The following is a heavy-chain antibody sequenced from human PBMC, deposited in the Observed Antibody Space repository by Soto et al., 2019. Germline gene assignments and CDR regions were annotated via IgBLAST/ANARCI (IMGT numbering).Heavy chain of an antibody. CDR1: GGTFSSYA. J-gene: IGHJ6*02. V-gene: IGHV1-69*01. CDR3: ASHCSSTSCVSSGPYYYYYGMDV. D-gene: IGHD2-2*01. Sequence: QVQLVQSGAEVKKPGSSVKVSCKASGGTFSSYAISWVRQAPGQGLEWMGGIIPIFGTANYAQKFQGRVTITADESTSTAYMELSSLRSEDTAVYYCASHCSSTSCVSSGPYYYYYGMDVCGHGTTVTVSS. CDR2: IIPIFGTA.